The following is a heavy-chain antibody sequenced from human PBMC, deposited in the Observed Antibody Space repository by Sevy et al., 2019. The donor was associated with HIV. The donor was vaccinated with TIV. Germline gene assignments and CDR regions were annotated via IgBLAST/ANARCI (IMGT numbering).Heavy chain of an antibody. CDR1: GFTFSEYY. D-gene: IGHD2-2*02. V-gene: IGHV3-11*01. CDR2: ISASGSVV. J-gene: IGHJ4*02. CDR3: TRSPGYTTGWETHSPHRCDS. Sequence: GGSLRLSCAASGFTFSEYYMSWVRLAPGRGLEWLSHISASGSVVYYADSVKGRFTISRDNTKNLLYLQMNSLSPDDTVVYYCTRSPGYTTGWETHSPHRCDSWGQGTQVTVSS.